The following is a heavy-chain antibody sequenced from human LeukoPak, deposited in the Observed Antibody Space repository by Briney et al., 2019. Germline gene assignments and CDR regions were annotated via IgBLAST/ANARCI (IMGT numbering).Heavy chain of an antibody. J-gene: IGHJ4*02. CDR2: IYTSGNT. CDR1: GGSISGYY. Sequence: SETLSLTCTVSGGSISGYYWSWIRQPAGKGLDGIGRIYTSGNTNYNPSLKSRVTMSVDTSKNQVSLRLSSVTAADTAVYYCARGDPGYSGYYFDYWGQGTLVTVSS. CDR3: ARGDPGYSGYYFDY. D-gene: IGHD5-12*01. V-gene: IGHV4-4*07.